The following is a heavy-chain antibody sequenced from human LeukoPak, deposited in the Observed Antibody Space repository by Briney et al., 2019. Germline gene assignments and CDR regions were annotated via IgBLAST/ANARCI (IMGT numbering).Heavy chain of an antibody. V-gene: IGHV3-73*01. CDR2: IRSKANSYAT. J-gene: IGHJ4*02. Sequence: SGGSLRLSCAASGFTFSGSAMHCVRQASGKGLEWVGRIRSKANSYATAYAASVKGRFTISRADSKNTAYLQMNSLKTEDTAVYYCTRLELGWGQGTLVTVSS. CDR3: TRLELG. CDR1: GFTFSGSA. D-gene: IGHD1-7*01.